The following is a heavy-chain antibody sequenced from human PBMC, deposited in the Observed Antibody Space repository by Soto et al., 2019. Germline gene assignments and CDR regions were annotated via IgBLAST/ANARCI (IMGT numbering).Heavy chain of an antibody. J-gene: IGHJ4*02. CDR3: AGCIAVAGSLNFDY. V-gene: IGHV4-31*03. D-gene: IGHD6-19*01. Sequence: LSLTCTVSGGSISSGGYYWSWIRQHPGKGLEWIGYIYYSGSTYYNPSLKSRVTISVDTSKNQFSLKLSSVTAADTAVYYCAGCIAVAGSLNFDYWGQGTLVTVSS. CDR1: GGSISSGGYY. CDR2: IYYSGST.